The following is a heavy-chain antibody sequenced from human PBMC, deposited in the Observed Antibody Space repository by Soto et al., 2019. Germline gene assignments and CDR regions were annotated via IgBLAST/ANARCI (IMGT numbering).Heavy chain of an antibody. Sequence: EVHLVESGGGLVQPGGSLRLSCTASGFTSSNYWIHWVRQAPGKGLVWVSRVNSDGSSTLYADSVKGRFTVSRDNGQNTLYLQMNSLRAEDTAVYYCARVPHCNSTRCYSYFDLWGRGTLVTVSS. CDR2: VNSDGSST. V-gene: IGHV3-74*01. D-gene: IGHD2-2*01. CDR3: ARVPHCNSTRCYSYFDL. J-gene: IGHJ2*01. CDR1: GFTSSNYW.